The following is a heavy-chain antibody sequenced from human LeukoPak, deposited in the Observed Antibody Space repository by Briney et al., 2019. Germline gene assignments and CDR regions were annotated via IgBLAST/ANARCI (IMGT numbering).Heavy chain of an antibody. V-gene: IGHV4-34*01. CDR1: GGSFSGYY. D-gene: IGHD6-19*01. J-gene: IGHJ6*02. Sequence: SETLSLTCAVYGGSFSGYYWSWIRQPPGKGLEWIGEINHSGSTNYNPSLKSRVTISVDTSKNQFSLKLSSVTAADTAVYYCARAWGSGWYVRYYYYGMDVWGQGTMVTVSS. CDR2: INHSGST. CDR3: ARAWGSGWYVRYYYYGMDV.